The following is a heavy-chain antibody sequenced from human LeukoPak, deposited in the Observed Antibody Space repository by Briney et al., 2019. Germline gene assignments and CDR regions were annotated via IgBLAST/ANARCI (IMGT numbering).Heavy chain of an antibody. Sequence: PGGSLRLSCAASGFTLRSYRMSWVRHAPGKGLEWVSAISGSVDGTNYPDSVKGRFTISRHHFKNTLSLQMNSLRAEDTAVYYCVRNCGGDCYPGAFDIWGQGTMVTVSS. CDR2: ISGSVDGT. J-gene: IGHJ3*02. V-gene: IGHV3-23*01. CDR1: GFTLRSYR. CDR3: VRNCGGDCYPGAFDI. D-gene: IGHD2-21*02.